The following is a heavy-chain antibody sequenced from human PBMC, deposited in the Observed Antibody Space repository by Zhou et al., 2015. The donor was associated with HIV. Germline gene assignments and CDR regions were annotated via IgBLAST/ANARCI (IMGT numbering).Heavy chain of an antibody. CDR3: ARDRKPRVTVGITGTTPYYGMDV. CDR2: IIPIFGTA. J-gene: IGHJ6*02. CDR1: GGTFSSYA. V-gene: IGHV1-69*01. D-gene: IGHD1-20*01. Sequence: QVQLVQSGAEVKKPGSSVKVSCKASGGTFSSYAISWVRQAPGQGLEWMGGIIPIFGTANYAQKFQGRVTITADESTSTAYMELSSLRSEDTAVYYCARDRKPRVTVGITGTTPYYGMDVWGQGDHGHRLL.